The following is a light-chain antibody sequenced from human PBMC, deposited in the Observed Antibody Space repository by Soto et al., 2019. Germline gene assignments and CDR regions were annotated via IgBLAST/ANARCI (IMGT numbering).Light chain of an antibody. Sequence: EIVMTQSPATLSVSPGERATLSCRASQSVSSNLAWYQQKPGHAPRLLIYGASTRATGIPARFSGSGSGTEFTLTISSLQSEEFEVYYCQQYNNWPQTFGQGTKVEIK. CDR1: QSVSSN. J-gene: IGKJ1*01. CDR2: GAS. CDR3: QQYNNWPQT. V-gene: IGKV3-15*01.